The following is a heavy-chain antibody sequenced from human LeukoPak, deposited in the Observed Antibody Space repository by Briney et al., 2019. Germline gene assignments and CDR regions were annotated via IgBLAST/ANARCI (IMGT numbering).Heavy chain of an antibody. V-gene: IGHV4-59*08. D-gene: IGHD5-18*01. J-gene: IGHJ6*03. Sequence: SETLSLTCTVSGGSISSHYWSWIRQPPGKGLEWIGYIYYSGSTNYNPSLKSRVTMSIDTSKNQLSLKLSSVSAADTAVYYCARIRYTDYYFYIDVWGKGTTVTVSS. CDR3: ARIRYTDYYFYIDV. CDR2: IYYSGST. CDR1: GGSISSHY.